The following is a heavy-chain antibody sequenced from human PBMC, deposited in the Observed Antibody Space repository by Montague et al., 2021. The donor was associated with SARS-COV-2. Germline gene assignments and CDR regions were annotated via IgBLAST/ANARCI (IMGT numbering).Heavy chain of an antibody. CDR1: GGSTSRSY. V-gene: IGHV4-59*08. CDR2: IYYSGTT. J-gene: IGHJ6*02. D-gene: IGHD3-10*01. Sequence: SETLSLTCTVSGGSTSRSYWTRVRQPPGKGLEWIGYIYYSGTTKYNPALKSRVTISVDTAKNQFSLKLASVTAADTAVYYCARVSSSAIRGVIKTSGYYALDVWGHGTTVRVSS. CDR3: ARVSSSAIRGVIKTSGYYALDV.